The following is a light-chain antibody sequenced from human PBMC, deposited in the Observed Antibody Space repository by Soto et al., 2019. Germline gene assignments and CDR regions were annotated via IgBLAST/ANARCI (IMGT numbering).Light chain of an antibody. CDR3: SSYTSSSTLL. J-gene: IGLJ2*01. Sequence: QSALTQPASVSGSPGQSITFSCTGTSNDIGGYNYVSWYQQHPGKAPKLMIFDVSNLPSGVSYRFSGSKSGNTASLTISGLQAEDEADYYFSSYTSSSTLLFGGGTKLTVL. V-gene: IGLV2-14*01. CDR1: SNDIGGYNY. CDR2: DVS.